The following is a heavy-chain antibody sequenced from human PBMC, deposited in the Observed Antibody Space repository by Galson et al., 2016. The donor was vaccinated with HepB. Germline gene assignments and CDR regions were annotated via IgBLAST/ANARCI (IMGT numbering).Heavy chain of an antibody. J-gene: IGHJ6*02. CDR2: IKQDGSEK. D-gene: IGHD1-26*01. CDR3: ARDQRLVVGATKGEYSYYYGMDV. V-gene: IGHV3-7*03. Sequence: SLRLSCAASGLTFSSYWMSWVRQAPGKGLEWVANIKQDGSEKYYVDSVKGRFTISRDNAKNSLYLQMNSLRAEDTAVYYCARDQRLVVGATKGEYSYYYGMDVWGQGTTVTVSS. CDR1: GLTFSSYW.